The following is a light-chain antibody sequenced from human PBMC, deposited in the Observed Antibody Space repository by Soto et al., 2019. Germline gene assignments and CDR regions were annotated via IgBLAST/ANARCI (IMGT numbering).Light chain of an antibody. CDR1: SSNIGAGYD. CDR3: QSYDSSLVV. V-gene: IGLV1-40*01. J-gene: IGLJ2*01. CDR2: GNS. Sequence: QSVLTQPPSVSGAPGQRVTIPCTGSSSNIGAGYDVHWYQQLPGTAPKLLIYGNSNRPSGVPDRFSGSKSGTSASLAITGLQAEDEADYYCQSYDSSLVVFGGGTKLTVL.